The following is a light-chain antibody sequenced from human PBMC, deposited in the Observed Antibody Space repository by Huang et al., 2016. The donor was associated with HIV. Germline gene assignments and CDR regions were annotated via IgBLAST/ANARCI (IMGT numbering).Light chain of an antibody. CDR1: QSVGSY. V-gene: IGKV3-11*01. J-gene: IGKJ1*01. CDR2: AIS. CDR3: HQRTNWWWT. Sequence: EIVLTKSPATLSLSPGERDTLSCRASQSVGSYLAGYQQKPGQAPRLLIYAISNRATGIPARFRGRGSGTDFALTISSLEPEDFAVYYCHQRTNWWWTFGQGTKVEVK.